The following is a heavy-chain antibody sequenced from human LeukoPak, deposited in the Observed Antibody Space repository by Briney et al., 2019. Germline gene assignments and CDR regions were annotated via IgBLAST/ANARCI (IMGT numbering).Heavy chain of an antibody. CDR2: IRSNNYGGTT. D-gene: IGHD2-21*02. J-gene: IGHJ5*02. V-gene: IGHV3-49*03. CDR1: GFTFGDFS. CDR3: ARVDCGGDCSLFDL. Sequence: GGSLRLSCTTSGFTFGDFSMSWFRLAPGKGLEWLTFIRSNNYGGTTEYAASVRGRFIMSHDNSKRVAFLQMNSLKTEDTAVYYCARVDCGGDCSLFDLWGRGTLVTVSS.